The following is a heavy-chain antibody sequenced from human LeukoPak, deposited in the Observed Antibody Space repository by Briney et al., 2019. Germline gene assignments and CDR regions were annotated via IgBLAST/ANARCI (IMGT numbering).Heavy chain of an antibody. D-gene: IGHD5-12*01. CDR2: IYYSGSA. V-gene: IGHV4-59*01. CDR1: GGSISRNY. CDR3: ARTGVVATSYFFDY. Sequence: SETLSLTCTVSGGSISRNYWSWIRQPPGKGLEWIGFIYYSGSANYNPSLRSRVTMSVDTSKNQYSLKLTSVTAADTAVYYCARTGVVATSYFFDYWGQGILVTVSS. J-gene: IGHJ4*02.